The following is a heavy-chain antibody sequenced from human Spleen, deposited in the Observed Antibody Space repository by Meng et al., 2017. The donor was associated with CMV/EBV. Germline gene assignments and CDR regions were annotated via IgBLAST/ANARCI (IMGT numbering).Heavy chain of an antibody. Sequence: ASVKVSCKASGFTFTSYGVSWVRQAPGQGLEWMGWISAYSGDTNYAQKLQGRLTMATVTSTSTAYMELRSLRSDDTAVYYCAREGGRPGWFDPWGQGTLVTVSS. CDR1: GFTFTSYG. D-gene: IGHD1-14*01. CDR3: AREGGRPGWFDP. V-gene: IGHV1-18*01. CDR2: ISAYSGDT. J-gene: IGHJ5*02.